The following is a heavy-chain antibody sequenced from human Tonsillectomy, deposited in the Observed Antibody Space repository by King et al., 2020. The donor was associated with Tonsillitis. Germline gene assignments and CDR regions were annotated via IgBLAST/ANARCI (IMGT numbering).Heavy chain of an antibody. CDR1: GFNFNTYG. J-gene: IGHJ4*02. CDR2: IRYDSYKK. V-gene: IGHV3-30*02. Sequence: VQLVESGGGVVQPGGSLRLSCAASGFNFNTYGVHWVRQAPGKGLEWVAYIRYDSYKKFYADPVKGRFSISRDNSMQTLWLQMNRLRVEATAVYYCAKDARYGYYRAPLDYWGQGSLVTVSS. CDR3: AKDARYGYYRAPLDY. D-gene: IGHD2-8*01.